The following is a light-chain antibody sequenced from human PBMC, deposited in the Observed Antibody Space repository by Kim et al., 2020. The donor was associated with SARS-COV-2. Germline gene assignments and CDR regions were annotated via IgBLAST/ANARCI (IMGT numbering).Light chain of an antibody. CDR3: QQYGSSPQT. CDR2: GAS. Sequence: SPGERVTLACRASQSVSSSYLAWYQQKPGQAPRLLIYGASSRATGIPDRFSGSGSGTDFTLTISRLEPEDFAVYYCQQYGSSPQTFGQGTKVDIK. V-gene: IGKV3-20*01. J-gene: IGKJ1*01. CDR1: QSVSSSY.